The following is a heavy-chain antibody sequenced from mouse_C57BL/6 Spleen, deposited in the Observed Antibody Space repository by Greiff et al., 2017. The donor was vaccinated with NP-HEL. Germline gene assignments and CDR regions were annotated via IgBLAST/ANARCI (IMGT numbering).Heavy chain of an antibody. J-gene: IGHJ2*01. CDR2: IHPNSGST. V-gene: IGHV1-64*01. CDR3: ARDYDYDEGPYFDY. Sequence: VQLQQPGAELVKPGASVKLSCKASGYTFTSYWMHWVKQRPGQGLEWIGMIHPNSGSTNYNEKFKSKATLTVDKSSSTAYMQLSSLTSEDSAVYYCARDYDYDEGPYFDYWGQGTTLTVSS. D-gene: IGHD2-4*01. CDR1: GYTFTSYW.